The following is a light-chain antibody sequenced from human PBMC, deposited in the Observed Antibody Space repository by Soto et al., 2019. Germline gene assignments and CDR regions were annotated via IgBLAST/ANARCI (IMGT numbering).Light chain of an antibody. V-gene: IGLV2-11*01. CDR1: SSDVGAYNL. J-gene: IGLJ1*01. Sequence: QSVLTQPASVSGSPGQSITISCTGTSSDVGAYNLVSWYQHHPGKAPKFMIYDVSKRPSGVPDRFSGSKSGNTASLTISGLQAEDEADYYCCSYAGSYTYVFGTGTKLTVL. CDR3: CSYAGSYTYV. CDR2: DVS.